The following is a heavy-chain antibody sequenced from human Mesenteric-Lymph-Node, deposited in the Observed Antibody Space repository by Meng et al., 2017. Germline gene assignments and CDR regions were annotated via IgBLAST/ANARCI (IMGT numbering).Heavy chain of an antibody. CDR1: GGSISSNNW. CDR2: IHHSGST. V-gene: IGHV4-4*02. CDR3: AKEKDGSLVY. Sequence: QVQLQESGPGLVKPSWTLSLSCTVSGGSISSNNWWSWVRQPPGKGLEWIGEIHHSGSTSYKPSLRSRVTTSVDKSKNQFSLKLTSVTAADTAIYYCAKEKDGSLVYWGQGTLVTVSS. J-gene: IGHJ4*02. D-gene: IGHD3-16*02.